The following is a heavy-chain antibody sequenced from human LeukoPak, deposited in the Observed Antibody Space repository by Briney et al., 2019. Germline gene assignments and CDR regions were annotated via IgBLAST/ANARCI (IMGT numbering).Heavy chain of an antibody. D-gene: IGHD6-19*01. Sequence: SETLSLTCTVSGGSISSYYRSWIRQPPVKGLEWIGYIYYSGSTNYNPSLKSRVTISVDTSKNQFSLKLSSVTAADTAIYYCARSAYSSGWYNYWGPGTLVTVSS. CDR1: GGSISSYY. J-gene: IGHJ4*02. V-gene: IGHV4-59*01. CDR2: IYYSGST. CDR3: ARSAYSSGWYNY.